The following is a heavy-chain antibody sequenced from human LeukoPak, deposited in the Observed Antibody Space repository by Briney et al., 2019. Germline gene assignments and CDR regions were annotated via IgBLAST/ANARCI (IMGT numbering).Heavy chain of an antibody. J-gene: IGHJ3*02. CDR3: VRDPYSSGWHHAFDI. Sequence: SIGSPVSGFSISSGYYWGWIRQPPGKGLEWIGSIHYTGNTYYKPSLTSRLTMSVDTSKNQFSLRLTSVTAADTAVYYCVRDPYSSGWHHAFDIWGQGAMVTVSS. CDR1: GFSISSGYY. D-gene: IGHD6-19*01. V-gene: IGHV4-38-2*02. CDR2: IHYTGNT.